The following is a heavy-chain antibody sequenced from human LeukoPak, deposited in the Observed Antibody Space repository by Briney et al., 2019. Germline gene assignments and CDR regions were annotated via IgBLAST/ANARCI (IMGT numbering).Heavy chain of an antibody. CDR1: GGSISSSTYY. V-gene: IGHV4-39*01. CDR3: ARSDQHLGSGPHSSFDF. J-gene: IGHJ4*02. Sequence: PSETLSLTCTVSGGSISSSTYYWVWFRQSPGKGLEWIGSISSSGRTYYNSSLRSRLTISVDTSKNQFSLRLNSVTAADTAVYYCARSDQHLGSGPHSSFDFWGQGTLVTVSS. D-gene: IGHD6-19*01. CDR2: ISSSGRT.